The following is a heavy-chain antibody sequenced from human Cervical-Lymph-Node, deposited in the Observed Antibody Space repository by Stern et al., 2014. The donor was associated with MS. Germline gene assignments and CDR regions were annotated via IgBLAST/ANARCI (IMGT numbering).Heavy chain of an antibody. Sequence: VQLEESGAEVKKPGSSVKVSCKASGGTFSSYAISWVRQAPGQGLEWIGWIIPIFGTANYAQKFQGRVTITADESTSTAYMELSSLRSEDTAVYYCARGELKEGLVRGMDVWGQGTTVTVSS. J-gene: IGHJ6*02. CDR1: GGTFSSYA. V-gene: IGHV1-69*01. CDR3: ARGELKEGLVRGMDV. D-gene: IGHD1-26*01. CDR2: IIPIFGTA.